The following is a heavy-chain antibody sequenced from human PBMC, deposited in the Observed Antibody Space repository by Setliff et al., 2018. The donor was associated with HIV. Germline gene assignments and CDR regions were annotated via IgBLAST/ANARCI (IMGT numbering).Heavy chain of an antibody. CDR3: ARAYYDRSGYIFFPGFPDY. CDR2: INPNNGGS. CDR1: GYTFTGYY. Sequence: ASVKVSCKASGYTFTGYYMHWVRQAPGQGLEWMGWINPNNGGSNYAQKFQGRVTMTRDTSISTAYMELSRLRSDDTAVYYCARAYYDRSGYIFFPGFPDYWGQGTLVTVSS. J-gene: IGHJ4*02. V-gene: IGHV1-2*02. D-gene: IGHD3-22*01.